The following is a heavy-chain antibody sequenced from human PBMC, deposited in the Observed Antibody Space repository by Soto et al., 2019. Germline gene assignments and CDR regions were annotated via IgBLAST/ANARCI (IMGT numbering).Heavy chain of an antibody. Sequence: QVQLQESGPGLVKPSGTLSLTCAVSGGSISSSNWWSWVRQPPGKGLEWIGEIYHSGSTNYNPSHKSRVTIAVDKSKNQCSLRLSSVTAADTAVYYCARGPQYSSGWYERAFDIWGQGTMVTVSS. V-gene: IGHV4-4*02. J-gene: IGHJ3*02. D-gene: IGHD6-19*01. CDR1: GGSISSSNW. CDR2: IYHSGST. CDR3: ARGPQYSSGWYERAFDI.